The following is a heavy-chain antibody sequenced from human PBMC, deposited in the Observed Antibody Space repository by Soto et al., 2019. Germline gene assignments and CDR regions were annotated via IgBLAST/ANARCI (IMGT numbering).Heavy chain of an antibody. CDR2: ISAYDGST. J-gene: IGHJ5*02. CDR1: GYTFTSYG. D-gene: IGHD1-1*01. CDR3: ARHNSQWPNWFDP. V-gene: IGHV1-18*01. Sequence: QVQQVQSGAEVKRPGASAKVSCKASGYTFTSYGFSWVRQAPGQGLEWMGWISAYDGSTNYAPKFQGRVTMTTHTSTSTAYMEVKRLRSDDTAVYYCARHNSQWPNWFDPWGQGTLVTVSS.